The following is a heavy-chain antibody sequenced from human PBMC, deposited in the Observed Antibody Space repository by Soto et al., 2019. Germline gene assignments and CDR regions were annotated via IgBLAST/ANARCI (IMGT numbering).Heavy chain of an antibody. Sequence: QVQLVQSGAEVRKPGASVKVSCKASGYTFTNFAMHWVRQAPGQRLEWMGWINAGNDNTKYSQKFQGRVSITRDTSAGTAYMELSSQRSDDKAMYYCAGGPKIGRYFLAFFDYWGQGSLVTVSS. J-gene: IGHJ4*02. CDR1: GYTFTNFA. V-gene: IGHV1-3*01. D-gene: IGHD1-26*01. CDR3: AGGPKIGRYFLAFFDY. CDR2: INAGNDNT.